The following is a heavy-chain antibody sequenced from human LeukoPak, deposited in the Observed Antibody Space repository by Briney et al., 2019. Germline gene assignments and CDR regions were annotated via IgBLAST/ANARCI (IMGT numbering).Heavy chain of an antibody. CDR1: GFTFSSYA. CDR2: MSGSGGGT. D-gene: IGHD6-19*01. Sequence: VGCLRLSCAASGFTFSSYAMSWVRQAPEKGLEWVSHMSGSGGGTYYADSVKGRFTISRDNSKNTLYLQMNSLRAEDTAVYYCAKDSSGWYRGFVDYWGQGTLVTVSS. V-gene: IGHV3-23*01. J-gene: IGHJ4*02. CDR3: AKDSSGWYRGFVDY.